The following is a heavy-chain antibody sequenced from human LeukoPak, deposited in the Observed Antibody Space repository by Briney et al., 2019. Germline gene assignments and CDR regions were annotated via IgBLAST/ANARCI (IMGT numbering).Heavy chain of an antibody. V-gene: IGHV1-69*04. CDR1: GYTFTSYG. D-gene: IGHD3-22*01. CDR3: ARDSSGQSY. CDR2: IIPILGIA. J-gene: IGHJ4*02. Sequence: SVKVSCKASGYTFTSYGISWVRQAPGQGLEWMGRIIPILGIANYAQKFQGRVTITADKSTSTAYMELSSLRSEDTAVYYCARDSSGQSYWGQGTLVTVSS.